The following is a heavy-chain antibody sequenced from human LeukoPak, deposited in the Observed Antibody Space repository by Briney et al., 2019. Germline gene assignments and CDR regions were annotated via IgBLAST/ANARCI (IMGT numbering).Heavy chain of an antibody. CDR3: ARLYSSGWYGIDYFDY. J-gene: IGHJ4*02. CDR2: INSDGSST. CDR1: GFTFSSYW. D-gene: IGHD6-19*01. Sequence: GGSLRLSCAASGFTFSSYWMHWVRQAPGKGLVWVSRINSDGSSTSYADSVKGRFTISRDNAKNTLHLQMNSLRAEDTAVYYCARLYSSGWYGIDYFDYWGQGTLVTVSS. V-gene: IGHV3-74*01.